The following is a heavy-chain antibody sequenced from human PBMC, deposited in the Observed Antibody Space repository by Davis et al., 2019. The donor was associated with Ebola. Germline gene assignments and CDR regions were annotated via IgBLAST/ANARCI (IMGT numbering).Heavy chain of an antibody. D-gene: IGHD3-10*01. CDR1: GFTFSSYG. Sequence: GALRLSCAASGFTFSSYGMHWVRQAPGKGLEWVAVISYDGSNKYYADSVKGRFTISRDNSKNTLYLQMNSLRAEDTAVYYGATNVNMVRGAHDNWGQGTLVTGSS. CDR3: ATNVNMVRGAHDN. J-gene: IGHJ4*02. CDR2: ISYDGSNK. V-gene: IGHV3-30*03.